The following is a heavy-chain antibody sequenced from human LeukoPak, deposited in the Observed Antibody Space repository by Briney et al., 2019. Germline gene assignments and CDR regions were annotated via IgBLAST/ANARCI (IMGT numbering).Heavy chain of an antibody. CDR3: ATFRFLGT. J-gene: IGHJ3*01. CDR2: IKQDGSEK. Sequence: GGSLRLSCAASGFTFSSYWMSWVRQAPGKGLEWVANIKQDGSEKYYVDSVKGRFTISRDNVKNSLYLQMNGLRAEDTAIYYCATFRFLGTWGQGTMVTVSP. D-gene: IGHD3-3*01. V-gene: IGHV3-7*03. CDR1: GFTFSSYW.